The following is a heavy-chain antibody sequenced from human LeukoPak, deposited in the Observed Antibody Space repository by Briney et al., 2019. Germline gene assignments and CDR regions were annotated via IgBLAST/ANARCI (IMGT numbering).Heavy chain of an antibody. CDR2: ISSSSSYI. J-gene: IGHJ6*02. V-gene: IGHV3-21*01. D-gene: IGHD3-10*01. CDR1: GFTFSSYS. CDR3: ARRKGPPRYYGSGSSNYYYGMDV. Sequence: GGFLRLSCAASGFTFSSYSMNWVRQAPGKGLEWVSSISSSSSYIYYADSVKGRFTISRDNAKNSLYLQMNSLRAEDTAVYYCARRKGPPRYYGSGSSNYYYGMDVWGQGTTVTVSS.